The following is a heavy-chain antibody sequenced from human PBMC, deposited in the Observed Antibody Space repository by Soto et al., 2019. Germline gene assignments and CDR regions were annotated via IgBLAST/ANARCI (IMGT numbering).Heavy chain of an antibody. Sequence: ASVKVSCKASRYTFTNYGILWLRQAPGQGLEWMGWISTYNGDTAYAQKIQDRVTLTRDISTSTAYMELRSLGSDDTAIYYCAILPHDTYEYDYWGQGTPVTVSS. CDR1: RYTFTNYG. CDR2: ISTYNGDT. V-gene: IGHV1-18*04. CDR3: AILPHDTYEYDY. D-gene: IGHD3-9*01. J-gene: IGHJ4*02.